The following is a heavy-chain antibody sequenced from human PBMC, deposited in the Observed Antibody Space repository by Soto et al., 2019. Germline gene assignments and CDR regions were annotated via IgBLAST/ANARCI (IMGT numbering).Heavy chain of an antibody. Sequence: GASVKVSCKASGGTFSSYAISWVRQAPGQGLEWMGGIIPIFGTANYAQKFQGRVTITADESTSTAYMELSSLRSDDTAVYYCARDSYSGSYSFDYWGQGTLVTVSS. CDR3: ARDSYSGSYSFDY. CDR1: GGTFSSYA. CDR2: IIPIFGTA. J-gene: IGHJ4*02. D-gene: IGHD1-26*01. V-gene: IGHV1-69*13.